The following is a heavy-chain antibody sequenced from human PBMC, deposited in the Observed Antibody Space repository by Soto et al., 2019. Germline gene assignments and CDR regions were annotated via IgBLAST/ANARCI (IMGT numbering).Heavy chain of an antibody. CDR2: IKHDGTEK. V-gene: IGHV3-7*03. CDR1: GFTFSNYW. CDR3: ARARYFWSTYFDS. Sequence: EVQLVESGGGLVQPGGSLRLSCAASGFTFSNYWMSWVRQAPGQGLEWVANIKHDGTEKYYVDSVKGRFTISRDNAKNLLYLQMNSLRAEDTAVYYCARARYFWSTYFDSWGQVTLVTVSS. J-gene: IGHJ4*02. D-gene: IGHD3-3*01.